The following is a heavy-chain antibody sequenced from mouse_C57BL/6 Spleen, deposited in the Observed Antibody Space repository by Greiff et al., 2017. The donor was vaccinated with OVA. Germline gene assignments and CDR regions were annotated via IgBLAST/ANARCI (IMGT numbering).Heavy chain of an antibody. CDR2: IDPSDSYT. CDR1: GYTFTSYW. D-gene: IGHD2-13*01. Sequence: QVQLQQPGAELVMPGASVKLSCKASGYTFTSYWMHWVKQRPGQGLEWIGEIDPSDSYTTYNQKFKGKSTLTVDKSSSTAYMQLSSLTSEDSAVYYCARTTYWYFDVWGTGTTVTVAS. V-gene: IGHV1-69*01. CDR3: ARTTYWYFDV. J-gene: IGHJ1*03.